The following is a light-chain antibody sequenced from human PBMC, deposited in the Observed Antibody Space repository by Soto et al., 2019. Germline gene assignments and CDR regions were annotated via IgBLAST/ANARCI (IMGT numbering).Light chain of an antibody. V-gene: IGKV3-20*01. CDR3: QQYVFSPVT. CDR1: QSLTCSY. J-gene: IGKJ4*01. Sequence: EIVLTQSPGTLSLAPGETATLSCRASQSLTCSYLAWYQQRPGQAPSLLIYGVSSRATGIPDRFSGSGSGTDFTLTITRLEPEDFAVYYCQQYVFSPVTFGGGTKVDI. CDR2: GVS.